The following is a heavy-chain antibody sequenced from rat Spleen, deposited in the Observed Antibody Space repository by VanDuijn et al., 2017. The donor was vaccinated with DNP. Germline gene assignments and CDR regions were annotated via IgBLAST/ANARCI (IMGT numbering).Heavy chain of an antibody. V-gene: IGHV5S10*01. J-gene: IGHJ4*01. CDR1: GFTFSDYA. CDR3: TTFGGYYFAMDA. Sequence: EVQLVESGGGLVQPGNSLKLSCAASGFTFSDYAMAWVRQSPKKGLEWVATIIYDGSSTFYRDSVEGRFTVSRENAKSTLYLQMESLRSEDTATYYCTTFGGYYFAMDAWGQGTSVTVSS. CDR2: IIYDGSST. D-gene: IGHD4-3*01.